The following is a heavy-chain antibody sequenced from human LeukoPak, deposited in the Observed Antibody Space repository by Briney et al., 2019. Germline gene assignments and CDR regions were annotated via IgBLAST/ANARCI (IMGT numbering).Heavy chain of an antibody. J-gene: IGHJ4*02. CDR1: GFTFSTYA. CDR3: AKAPGGGNWN. CDR2: ISGSGRSGT. Sequence: PGGSLRLSCVASGFTFSTYAMTWVRQAPGKGLEWVSVISGSGRSGTNYADSVKGRFTISRDNSKNTLCLQMNSLRVEDTAIYYCAKAPGGGNWNWGQGTLVTVSS. V-gene: IGHV3-23*01. D-gene: IGHD1-20*01.